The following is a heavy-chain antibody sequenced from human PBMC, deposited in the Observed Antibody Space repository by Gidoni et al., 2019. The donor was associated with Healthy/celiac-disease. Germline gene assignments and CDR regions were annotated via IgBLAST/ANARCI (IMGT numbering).Heavy chain of an antibody. CDR1: GSTFSSYS. J-gene: IGHJ6*02. Sequence: EVQLVESGGGLVKPGGSLKLPCSASGSTFSSYSMNWVRQAPGKGLEWVSSISSSSSYIYYADSVKGRFTISRDNAKNSLYLQMNSLRAEDTAVYYCARDIGDSLGYYYGMDVWGQGTTVTVSS. CDR2: ISSSSSYI. CDR3: ARDIGDSLGYYYGMDV. D-gene: IGHD1-26*01. V-gene: IGHV3-21*01.